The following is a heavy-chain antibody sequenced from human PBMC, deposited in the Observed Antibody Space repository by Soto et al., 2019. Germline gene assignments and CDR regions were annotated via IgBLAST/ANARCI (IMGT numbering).Heavy chain of an antibody. CDR2: IYHSETT. J-gene: IGHJ6*02. D-gene: IGHD4-4*01. CDR3: ARDSRSTTTYGLEV. CDR1: GGSISSGGYS. V-gene: IGHV4-30-2*01. Sequence: QLQLQESGSGLVKPSQTLSLSCAVSGGSISSGGYSWSWIRLPPGKGLEWIGYIYHSETTNYNPSLKSRVTIPGDRSKNHLSLKLKSLTPADTAVYYCARDSRSTTTYGLEVWGQGTTVTVSS.